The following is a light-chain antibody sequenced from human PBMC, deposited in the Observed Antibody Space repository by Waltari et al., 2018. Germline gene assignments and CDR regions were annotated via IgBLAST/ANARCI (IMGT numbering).Light chain of an antibody. CDR1: TIYVGNHIL. Sequence: ALTQPAPVSGSRGQLITIACTCTTIYVGNHILSSWYLHVPGRAPKLMIYENSRRPADISHRFSGSKSGNTASLTISGLQAEDEADYYCCSFASSRTWVFGGGTKLTVL. V-gene: IGLV2-23*01. CDR2: ENS. CDR3: CSFASSRTWV. J-gene: IGLJ3*02.